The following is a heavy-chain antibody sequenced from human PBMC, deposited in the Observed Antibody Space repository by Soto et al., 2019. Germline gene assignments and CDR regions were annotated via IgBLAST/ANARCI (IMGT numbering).Heavy chain of an antibody. J-gene: IGHJ6*02. D-gene: IGHD3-3*01. V-gene: IGHV1-69*06. CDR1: GGTFSSYA. CDR3: ARGIHPRRITIFGVGRMVGMDV. CDR2: IIPIFGTA. Sequence: SVKVSCKASGGTFSSYAISWVRQAPGQGLEWMGGIIPIFGTANYAQKFQGRVTITADKSTSTAYMELSSLRSEDTAVYYCARGIHPRRITIFGVGRMVGMDVWGQGTTVTVSS.